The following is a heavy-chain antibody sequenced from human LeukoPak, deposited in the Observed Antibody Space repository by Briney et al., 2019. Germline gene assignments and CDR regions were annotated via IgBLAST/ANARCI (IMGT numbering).Heavy chain of an antibody. V-gene: IGHV1-69*13. CDR1: GGTFSSFA. Sequence: SVKVSCKASGGTFSSFAISWVRQAPGQGLEWMGGIIPIFGTANYAQKFQGRVTITADESTSTAYMELSSLRSEDTAVYYCARHITIFGVAPFDYWGQGTLVTVSS. CDR2: IIPIFGTA. D-gene: IGHD3-3*01. CDR3: ARHITIFGVAPFDY. J-gene: IGHJ4*02.